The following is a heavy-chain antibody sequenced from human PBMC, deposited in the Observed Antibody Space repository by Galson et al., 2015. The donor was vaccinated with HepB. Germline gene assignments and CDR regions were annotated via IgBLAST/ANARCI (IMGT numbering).Heavy chain of an antibody. CDR1: GYTLTELS. D-gene: IGHD4-23*01. Sequence: SVKVSCKVSGYTLTELSMHWVRQAPGKGLEWMGGFDPEDGETIYAQKFQGRVTMTEDTSTDTAYMELSSLRSEDTAVYYCARVPTGRPYIDYGGPFDYWGQGTLVTVSS. CDR2: FDPEDGET. CDR3: ARVPTGRPYIDYGGPFDY. J-gene: IGHJ4*02. V-gene: IGHV1-24*01.